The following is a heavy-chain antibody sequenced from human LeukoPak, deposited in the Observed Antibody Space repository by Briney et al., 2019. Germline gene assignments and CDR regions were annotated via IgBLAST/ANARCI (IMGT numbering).Heavy chain of an antibody. CDR2: MNPNSGNT. Sequence: ASVKVSCKASGYTFTSYDINWVRQATGQGLEWMGWMNPNSGNTGYAQNFQGRVTMTRDTSASTVYMELSSLRSEDTAIYYCARIRDGYNDAYDIWGQGTVVTVPS. J-gene: IGHJ3*02. CDR1: GYTFTSYD. V-gene: IGHV1-8*02. D-gene: IGHD5-24*01. CDR3: ARIRDGYNDAYDI.